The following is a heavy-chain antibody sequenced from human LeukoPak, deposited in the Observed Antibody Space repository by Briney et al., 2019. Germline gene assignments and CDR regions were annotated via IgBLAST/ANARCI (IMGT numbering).Heavy chain of an antibody. CDR1: GGSISSYY. V-gene: IGHV4-4*07. CDR2: IYTSGST. J-gene: IGHJ4*02. D-gene: IGHD3-9*01. Sequence: PSQTLSLTCTVSGGSISSYYWSWIRQPAGKGLEWIGRIYTSGSTNYNPSLKSRVTMSVDTSKNQFSLKLSSVTAADTAVYYCAREGSDILTYYFDYWGQGTLVTVSS. CDR3: AREGSDILTYYFDY.